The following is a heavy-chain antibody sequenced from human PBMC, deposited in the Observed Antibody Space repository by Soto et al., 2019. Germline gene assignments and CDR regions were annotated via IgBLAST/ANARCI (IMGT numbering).Heavy chain of an antibody. CDR1: GFTFDDYA. J-gene: IGHJ5*02. CDR2: ISWNSGSI. Sequence: GGSLRLSCAASGFTFDDYAMHWVRQAPGKGLEWVSGISWNSGSIGYADSVKGRFTISRDNAKNSLYLQINSLRAEDTALYYCAKDTAQWLANWFDPWGQGTLVTVSS. D-gene: IGHD6-19*01. CDR3: AKDTAQWLANWFDP. V-gene: IGHV3-9*01.